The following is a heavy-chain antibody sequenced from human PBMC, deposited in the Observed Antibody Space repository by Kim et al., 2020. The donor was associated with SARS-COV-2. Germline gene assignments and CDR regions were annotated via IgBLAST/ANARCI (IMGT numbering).Heavy chain of an antibody. CDR3: AKDIDPTLYGGARALYLDAFDI. CDR2: ISWNSGSI. Sequence: GGSLRLSCAASGFTFDDYAMHWVRQAPGKGLEWVSGISWNSGSIGYADSVKGRFTISRDNAKNSLYLQMNSLRAEDTALYYCAKDIDPTLYGGARALYLDAFDIWGQGTMVTVSS. J-gene: IGHJ3*02. CDR1: GFTFDDYA. V-gene: IGHV3-9*01. D-gene: IGHD2-21*01.